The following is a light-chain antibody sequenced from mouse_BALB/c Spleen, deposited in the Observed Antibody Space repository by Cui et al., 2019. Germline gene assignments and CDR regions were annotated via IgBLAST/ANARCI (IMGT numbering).Light chain of an antibody. J-gene: IGKJ1*01. V-gene: IGKV4-68*01. CDR2: LTS. CDR1: PSVSC. CDR3: QQWSRNPPTWT. Sequence: HTVLTQTPAFLSDSPGEKVTMSCSARPSVSCMYWYQQKPISCPKPWIYLTSNLASGVPARFSGSGSGTSYSLTISSMEAEDAATYYCQQWSRNPPTWTFVGGTKLKIK.